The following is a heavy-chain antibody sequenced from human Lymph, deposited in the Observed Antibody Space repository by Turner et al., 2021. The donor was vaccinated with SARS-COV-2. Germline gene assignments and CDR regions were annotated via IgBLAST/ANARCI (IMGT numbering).Heavy chain of an antibody. CDR2: SYPGDADT. CDR1: GSSFPTYW. CDR3: ARLPIARGYSGYDFYYFDY. V-gene: IGHV5-51*01. D-gene: IGHD5-12*01. J-gene: IGHJ4*02. Sequence: EVQLVQSGAEVKKPGESLTISCTGSGSSFPTYWIGWVRQMPGKGLEWRGISYPGDADTSYNPSFQGQVTSSADKSISTAYLQWSSLKASDTAMYYCARLPIARGYSGYDFYYFDYWGQGTLVTVSS.